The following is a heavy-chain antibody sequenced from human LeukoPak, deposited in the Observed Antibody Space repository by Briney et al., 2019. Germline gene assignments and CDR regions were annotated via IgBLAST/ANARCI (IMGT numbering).Heavy chain of an antibody. CDR2: IYTSGST. CDR1: GGSISSGSYY. Sequence: SETLSLTCTVSGGSISSGSYYWRWIRQPAGTGLEWIGRIYTSGSTNYNPSLKSRVTVSVDTSKNQFSLKLSSVTATDTAVYYCARSGTYYRTFDFWGQGTLVTVSS. J-gene: IGHJ4*02. V-gene: IGHV4-61*02. CDR3: ARSGTYYRTFDF. D-gene: IGHD1-26*01.